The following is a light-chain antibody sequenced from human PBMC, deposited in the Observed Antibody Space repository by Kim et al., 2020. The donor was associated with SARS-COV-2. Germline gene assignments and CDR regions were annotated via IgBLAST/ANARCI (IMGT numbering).Light chain of an antibody. CDR1: NIGSKN. Sequence: SYELTQPLSVSVALGKTARITCGGNNIGSKNVHWYQQKPGQAPVLVIHRDSNRPSGIPERFSGSNSRNTATLTISRAQAGDEADYYCQVWDSSTWVFGGG. V-gene: IGLV3-9*01. CDR2: RDS. CDR3: QVWDSSTWV. J-gene: IGLJ3*02.